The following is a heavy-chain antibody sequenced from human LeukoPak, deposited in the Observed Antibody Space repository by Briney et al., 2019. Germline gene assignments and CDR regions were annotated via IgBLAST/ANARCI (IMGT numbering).Heavy chain of an antibody. D-gene: IGHD3-22*01. J-gene: IGHJ4*02. CDR2: IYYSGST. CDR3: ARVADYYDSSGYFFDY. CDR1: GGSISSYY. V-gene: IGHV4-59*01. Sequence: SETLSLTCTVSGGSISSYYWSRIRQPPGKGLEWIGYIYYSGSTNYNPSLKSRVTISVDTSKNQFSLKLSSVTAADTAVYYCARVADYYDSSGYFFDYWGQGTLVTVSS.